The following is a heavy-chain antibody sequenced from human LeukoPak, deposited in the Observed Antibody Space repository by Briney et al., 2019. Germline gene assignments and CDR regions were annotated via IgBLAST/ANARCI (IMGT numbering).Heavy chain of an antibody. CDR3: ARNGRYCSSTSCYSYYYYMDV. CDR1: GGSISSYY. V-gene: IGHV4-59*12. J-gene: IGHJ6*03. D-gene: IGHD2-2*01. CDR2: IYHSGST. Sequence: SESLSLTCTVSGGSISSYYWSWIRQPPGKGLEWIGYIYHSGSTYYNPSLKSRVTISVDRSKNQFSLKLSSVTAADTAVYYCARNGRYCSSTSCYSYYYYMDVWGKGTTVTVSS.